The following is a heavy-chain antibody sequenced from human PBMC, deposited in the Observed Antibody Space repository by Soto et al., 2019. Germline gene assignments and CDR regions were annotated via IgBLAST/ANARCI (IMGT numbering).Heavy chain of an antibody. Sequence: SETLSLTCAVYGGSFSGHSWTWIRQSPGKGLEWIGDINHSGRVNYSPSLKSRVTISLDTSKNQFSLTLSAVTAADTAMYYCSTRAYDTNGYYRFDPWGQGTLVTVSS. CDR2: INHSGRV. CDR1: GGSFSGHS. V-gene: IGHV4-34*01. J-gene: IGHJ5*01. D-gene: IGHD3-22*01. CDR3: STRAYDTNGYYRFDP.